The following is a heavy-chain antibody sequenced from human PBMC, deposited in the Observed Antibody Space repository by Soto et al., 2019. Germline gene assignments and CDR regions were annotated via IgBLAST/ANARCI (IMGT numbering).Heavy chain of an antibody. CDR1: GGTFSSYT. CDR2: IIPILGIA. CDR3: ARGVGYFDS. J-gene: IGHJ4*02. Sequence: QVQLVQSGAEVKKPGSSVKVSCKASGGTFSSYTISWVRQAPGQGLEWMGRIIPILGIANYAQKFQGRVTITADKATSTAYMELSSLRSEDTAVDYCARGVGYFDSWGQGTLVTVSS. V-gene: IGHV1-69*02.